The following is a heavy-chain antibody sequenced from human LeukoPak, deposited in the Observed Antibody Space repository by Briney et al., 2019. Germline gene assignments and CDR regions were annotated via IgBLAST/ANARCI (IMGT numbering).Heavy chain of an antibody. Sequence: GGSLRLSCAASGSTVSSNYMSWVRQAPGKGLEWVSVIYSGGSTYYADSVKGRFTISRDNSKNTLYLQMNSLRAEDTAVYYCGAGYYDSSGYYHPFDYWGQGTLVTVSS. CDR2: IYSGGST. CDR3: GAGYYDSSGYYHPFDY. CDR1: GSTVSSNY. D-gene: IGHD3-22*01. V-gene: IGHV3-66*02. J-gene: IGHJ4*02.